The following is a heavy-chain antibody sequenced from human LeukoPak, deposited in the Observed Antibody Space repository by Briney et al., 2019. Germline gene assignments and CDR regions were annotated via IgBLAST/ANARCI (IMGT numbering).Heavy chain of an antibody. CDR1: GGTFSSYA. V-gene: IGHV1-69*04. Sequence: SVKVSCKASGGTFSSYAISWVRQAPGQGLEWMGRIIPILGIANYAQKFQGRVTITADKSTSTAYMELSSLGSEDTAVYYCARQDTAMVTGGFDYWGQGTLVTVSS. J-gene: IGHJ4*02. D-gene: IGHD5-18*01. CDR3: ARQDTAMVTGGFDY. CDR2: IIPILGIA.